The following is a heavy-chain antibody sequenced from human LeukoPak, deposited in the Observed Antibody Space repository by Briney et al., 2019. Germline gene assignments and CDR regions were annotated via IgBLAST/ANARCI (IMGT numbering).Heavy chain of an antibody. Sequence: SETLSLTCAVYGGSFSGYYWSWIRQPPGKGLEWIGEINHSGSTNYNPSLKSRVTISVDTSKNQFSLKLSSMTSADTAVYYCARVSGWNPLQAAHLDYWGQGTLVTVSS. D-gene: IGHD6-19*01. CDR3: ARVSGWNPLQAAHLDY. J-gene: IGHJ4*02. V-gene: IGHV4-34*01. CDR2: INHSGST. CDR1: GGSFSGYY.